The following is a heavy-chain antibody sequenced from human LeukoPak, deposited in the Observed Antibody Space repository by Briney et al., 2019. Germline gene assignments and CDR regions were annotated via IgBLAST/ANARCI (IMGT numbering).Heavy chain of an antibody. CDR1: GFTFSSYW. V-gene: IGHV3-7*01. D-gene: IGHD3-3*01. J-gene: IGHJ4*02. CDR2: IKQDGSEK. Sequence: PGGSLRLSCAASGFTFSSYWMSWVRQAPGKGLEWLANIKQDGSEKYYVDSVKGRFTISRDNAKNSLYLQMNSLRAEDTAVYYCARVFYDFWSGYYNFDYWGQGTLVTVSS. CDR3: ARVFYDFWSGYYNFDY.